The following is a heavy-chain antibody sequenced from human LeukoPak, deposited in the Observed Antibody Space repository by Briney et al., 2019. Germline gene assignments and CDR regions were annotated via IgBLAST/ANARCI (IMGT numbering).Heavy chain of an antibody. Sequence: SETLSLTCAVSGGSISSYYWSWVRQPPGRGREWGGYIYYSATTTSNPSLKTRVPISVYPSKTQFSLTLTSVTAADTAVYYCARRYYDSSVYFWGDAFDIWGQGTMVTVSS. CDR3: ARRYYDSSVYFWGDAFDI. J-gene: IGHJ3*02. CDR2: IYYSATT. V-gene: IGHV4-59*08. CDR1: GGSISSYY. D-gene: IGHD3-22*01.